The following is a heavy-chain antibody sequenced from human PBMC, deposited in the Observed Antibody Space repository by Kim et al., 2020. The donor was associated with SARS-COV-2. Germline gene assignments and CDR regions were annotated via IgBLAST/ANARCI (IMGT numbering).Heavy chain of an antibody. CDR3: ARVLGSSWYSPLHYYGMDV. D-gene: IGHD6-13*01. V-gene: IGHV4-59*01. J-gene: IGHJ6*02. Sequence: SETLSLTCTVSGGSISSYYWSWIRQPPGKGLEWIGYIYYSGSTNYNPSLKSRVTISVDTSKNQFSLKLSSVTAADTAVYYCARVLGSSWYSPLHYYGMDVWGQGTTVTVSS. CDR2: IYYSGST. CDR1: GGSISSYY.